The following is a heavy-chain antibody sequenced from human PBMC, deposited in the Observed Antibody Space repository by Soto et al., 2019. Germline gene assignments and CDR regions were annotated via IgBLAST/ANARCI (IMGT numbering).Heavy chain of an antibody. Sequence: QVQLQQWGAGLLKPSETLSLTCAVYGGSFSGYYWSWIRQPPGKGLEWIGDINHSGSTNYNPSLKSRVTGSVDTSKIQFSLKLSSVTAADTAVYYCARGLQGNSYYFAYWGQGTLVTDTS. D-gene: IGHD4-4*01. CDR2: INHSGST. V-gene: IGHV4-34*01. CDR3: ARGLQGNSYYFAY. CDR1: GGSFSGYY. J-gene: IGHJ4*02.